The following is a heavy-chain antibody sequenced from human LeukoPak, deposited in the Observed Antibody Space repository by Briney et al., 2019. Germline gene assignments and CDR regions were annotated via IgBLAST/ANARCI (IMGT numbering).Heavy chain of an antibody. V-gene: IGHV3-23*01. J-gene: IGHJ4*02. CDR2: ITGSGGTT. CDR1: GFTFSSYA. CDR3: AKVISYDFWSGYYFDY. Sequence: GGSLRLSCAASGFTFSSYAMSWVRQAPGKGLEWVSTITGSGGTTYYADSVKGRFTISRDNSKNTLYLQMNSLRPEDTAVYYCAKVISYDFWSGYYFDYWGQGTLVTVSS. D-gene: IGHD3-3*01.